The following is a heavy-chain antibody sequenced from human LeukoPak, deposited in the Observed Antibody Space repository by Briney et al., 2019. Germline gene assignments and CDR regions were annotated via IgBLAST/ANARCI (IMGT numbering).Heavy chain of an antibody. CDR3: ARGFLEWLLSPDDAFDI. V-gene: IGHV1-18*01. D-gene: IGHD3-3*01. CDR1: GYTFTSYG. CDR2: ISACNGNT. Sequence: ASVKVSCKASGYTFTSYGISWVRQAPGQGLEWMGWISACNGNTNYAQKLQGRVTMTTDTSTSTAYMELRSLRSDDTAVYYCARGFLEWLLSPDDAFDIWGQGTMVTVSS. J-gene: IGHJ3*02.